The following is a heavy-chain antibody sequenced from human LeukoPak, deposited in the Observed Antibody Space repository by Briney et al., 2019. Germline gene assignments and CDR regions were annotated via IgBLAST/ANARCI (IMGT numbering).Heavy chain of an antibody. V-gene: IGHV3-30*18. CDR2: ISYDGSNK. CDR1: GFTLSSYG. J-gene: IGHJ4*02. CDR3: AKTPILGVIATSYDY. Sequence: GGSLRLSCAASGFTLSSYGMHWVRQAPGKGLEWVAVISYDGSNKYYADSAKGRFTISRDNSKNTLCLQMNSLRAEDTAVYYCAKTPILGVIATSYDYWGQGTLVTVSS. D-gene: IGHD3-3*01.